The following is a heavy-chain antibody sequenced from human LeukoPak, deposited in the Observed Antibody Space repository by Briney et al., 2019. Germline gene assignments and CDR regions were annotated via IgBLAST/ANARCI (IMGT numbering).Heavy chain of an antibody. Sequence: SETLSLTCTVSGGSISSYYWSWIRQPPGKGLEWIGYIHYSGSTNYNPSLKSRVTISVDTSKNQFSLKLSSVTAADTAVYYCARLSGYCSGGSCSTRSYYYYYGMDVWGQGTTVTVSS. J-gene: IGHJ6*02. CDR1: GGSISSYY. CDR3: ARLSGYCSGGSCSTRSYYYYYGMDV. CDR2: IHYSGST. D-gene: IGHD2-15*01. V-gene: IGHV4-59*08.